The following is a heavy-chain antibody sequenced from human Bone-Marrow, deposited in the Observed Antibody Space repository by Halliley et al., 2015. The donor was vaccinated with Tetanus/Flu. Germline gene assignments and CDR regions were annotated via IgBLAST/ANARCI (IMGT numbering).Heavy chain of an antibody. D-gene: IGHD7-27*01. Sequence: VSSITPNGLSIHSADSVKGRFTVSRDKAQNSLYLQMNSLRSDDTAIYYCARDSRNSGDGWFDPWGQGTLVTVSS. J-gene: IGHJ5*02. CDR3: ARDSRNSGDGWFDP. CDR2: ITPNGLSI. V-gene: IGHV3-11*04.